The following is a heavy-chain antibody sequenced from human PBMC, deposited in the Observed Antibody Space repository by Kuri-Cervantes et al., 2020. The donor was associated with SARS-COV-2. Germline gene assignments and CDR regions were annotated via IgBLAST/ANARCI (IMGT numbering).Heavy chain of an antibody. V-gene: IGHV1-8*01. D-gene: IGHD6-6*01. Sequence: SVKVSCKASGYTFTSYDINWVRQATGQGLEWMGWMNPNSCNTGYAQKFQGRVTMPRNTSISTDYMELSRLRSDDTALYYCAREGFSSSSFDYWGQGTLVTVSS. CDR1: GYTFTSYD. CDR2: MNPNSCNT. J-gene: IGHJ4*02. CDR3: AREGFSSSSFDY.